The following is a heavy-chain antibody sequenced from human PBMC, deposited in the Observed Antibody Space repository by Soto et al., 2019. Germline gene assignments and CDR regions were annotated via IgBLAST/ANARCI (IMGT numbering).Heavy chain of an antibody. J-gene: IGHJ3*02. CDR3: ARDLPMIVRRRAFAI. D-gene: IGHD3-22*01. CDR2: IYYSGST. Sequence: TWCLSCTVSGGFISSCGYYGCRIRLHPGKGLEWIGYIYYSGSTNYNSSLKIRVTISVDRSKNQFSLKLSSVTAADTAVYYCARDLPMIVRRRAFAICGQAPMVT. CDR1: GGFISSCGYY. V-gene: IGHV4-31*03.